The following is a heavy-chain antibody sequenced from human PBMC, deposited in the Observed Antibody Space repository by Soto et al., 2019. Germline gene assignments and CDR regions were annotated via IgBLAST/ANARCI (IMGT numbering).Heavy chain of an antibody. V-gene: IGHV4-4*07. D-gene: IGHD6-13*01. CDR1: GGSIINYY. CDR3: ARQTTYSSSWFDY. Sequence: PLETLSLTCTVSGGSIINYYWTWIRQPAGKGLEWVGRIYSSGSTSYNPSLKSRLTMSVDTSKNQFSLKLTSVTAADTALYYCARQTTYSSSWFDYWGHGTLVTVSS. J-gene: IGHJ5*01. CDR2: IYSSGST.